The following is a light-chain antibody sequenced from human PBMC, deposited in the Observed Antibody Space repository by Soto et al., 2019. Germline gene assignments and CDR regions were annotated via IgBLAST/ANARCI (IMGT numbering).Light chain of an antibody. V-gene: IGKV3-11*01. CDR1: QSVSSY. J-gene: IGKJ1*01. CDR2: DAS. CDR3: QQRSNWPPWT. Sequence: EIVLTQSPATLSLSPGARATLSCRASQSVSSYLAWYQQKPGQAPRLLIYDASNRATGIPARFSGSGSVTDFTLTISSLEPEDFAVYYGQQRSNWPPWTFGQGPKVEIK.